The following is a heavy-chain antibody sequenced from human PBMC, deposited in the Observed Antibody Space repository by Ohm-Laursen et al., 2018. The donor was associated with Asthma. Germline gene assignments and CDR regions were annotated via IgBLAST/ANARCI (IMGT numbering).Heavy chain of an antibody. J-gene: IGHJ4*02. CDR1: GFTFRSYA. Sequence: SLRLSCSASGFTFRSYAVHWVRQAPGKGLEWVAVGGSYYDGGLKYYADSVNGRFTVSRDDSKNTLYLQMNGLRPDDTAVYYCARDVMEWYLPAFDFWGQGTLVTVSS. CDR3: ARDVMEWYLPAFDF. D-gene: IGHD3-3*01. CDR2: GGSYYDGGLK. V-gene: IGHV3-30-3*01.